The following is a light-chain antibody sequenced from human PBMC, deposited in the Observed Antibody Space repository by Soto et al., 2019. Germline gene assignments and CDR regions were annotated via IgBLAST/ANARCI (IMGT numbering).Light chain of an antibody. CDR2: LEGSGIY. V-gene: IGLV4-60*02. Sequence: QPVLTQSSSASTSLGSSVKLTCTLSSGNSRYIIAWHQQQPGKAPRYLMKLEGSGIYNKGSGVPDRFSGSRSGADRYLTISNLQFEDEADYYCATWDSHTRVFGGGTKLTVL. CDR1: SGNSRYI. J-gene: IGLJ3*02. CDR3: ATWDSHTRV.